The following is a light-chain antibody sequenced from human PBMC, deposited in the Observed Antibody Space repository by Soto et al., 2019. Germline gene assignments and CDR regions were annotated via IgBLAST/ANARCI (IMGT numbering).Light chain of an antibody. V-gene: IGKV1-39*01. CDR3: QQCTNWPPLT. J-gene: IGKJ4*01. CDR2: AAS. CDR1: QSISSY. Sequence: GDIVTITFRASQSISSYLNWYQQQPGKAPKLLIYAASSLQSGVPSRFSGSGSGTDFTLTISSLEPEDFAVYYCQQCTNWPPLTFGGGTKVDIK.